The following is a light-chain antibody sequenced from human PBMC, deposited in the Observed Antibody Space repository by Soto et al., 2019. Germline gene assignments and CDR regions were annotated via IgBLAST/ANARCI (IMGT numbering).Light chain of an antibody. V-gene: IGLV1-40*01. J-gene: IGLJ3*02. CDR1: SSNIGAGY. CDR3: QSYDSSLSGSV. CDR2: GNS. Sequence: QSVLTQPPSVSGAPGQRVTISCTGSSSNIGAGYVHWYQQLPGTAPKLLIYGNSNRPSGVPDRFSGSKSGTSASLAITGLQAEDEADYYCQSYDSSLSGSVFGGGTKFTVL.